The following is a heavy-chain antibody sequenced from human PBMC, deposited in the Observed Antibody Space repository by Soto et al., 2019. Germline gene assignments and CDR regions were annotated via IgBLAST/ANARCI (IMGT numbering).Heavy chain of an antibody. CDR3: AREYNDSRGYYYVDH. CDR2: IFSTGST. J-gene: IGHJ4*02. D-gene: IGHD3-22*01. V-gene: IGHV4-31*03. Sequence: SGALSLIRTVPCVSISSLGYYLGWLRQHQGKGLEWIGHIFSTGSTYYNPSLKSRVTMSVDTSKNQFSLKLNSVTAADTAMYYCAREYNDSRGYYYVDHWGQGALVTVSS. CDR1: CVSISSLGYY.